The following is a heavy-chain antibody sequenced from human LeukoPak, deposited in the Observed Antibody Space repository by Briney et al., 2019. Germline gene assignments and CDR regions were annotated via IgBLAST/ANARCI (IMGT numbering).Heavy chain of an antibody. J-gene: IGHJ4*02. Sequence: SETLSLTCTVSGGSIRNNYWSWIRQPPGKGLEWIGYIYNSGSTNYNPSLKSRVTISADTSRNQVSLKLSSVTAADTAVYFCARQRGYGDYGYFDHWGQGILVTVSS. V-gene: IGHV4-59*08. CDR1: GGSIRNNY. CDR2: IYNSGST. CDR3: ARQRGYGDYGYFDH. D-gene: IGHD4-17*01.